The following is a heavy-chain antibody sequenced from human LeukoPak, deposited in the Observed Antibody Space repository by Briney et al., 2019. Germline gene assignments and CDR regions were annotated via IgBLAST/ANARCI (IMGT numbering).Heavy chain of an antibody. V-gene: IGHV3-66*01. D-gene: IGHD2-15*01. J-gene: IGHJ3*02. CDR1: GFTVSSNY. Sequence: GGSLRLSCAASGFTVSSNYMSWVRQAPGKGLEWVSVIYSGGSTYYADSVKGRFTISRDNSKNTLYLQMNSLRAEDTAVYYCARSYCSGGSCPNGAFDIWGQGTMVTVSS. CDR3: ARSYCSGGSCPNGAFDI. CDR2: IYSGGST.